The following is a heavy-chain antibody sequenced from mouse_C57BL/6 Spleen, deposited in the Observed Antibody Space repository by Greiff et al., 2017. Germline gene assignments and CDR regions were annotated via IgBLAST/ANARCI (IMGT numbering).Heavy chain of an antibody. CDR1: GFSFNTYA. CDR2: IRNKCNNYAT. Sequence: EVQLVESGGGLVQPKGSLKLSCAASGFSFNTYAMNWVRQAPGKGLEWVARIRNKCNNYATYYADSVKDRFTISRDDSESMLDLQMINWKTEDTAMYYCVRHGNDYDVAWFAYWGQGTLVTVSA. V-gene: IGHV10-1*01. D-gene: IGHD2-4*01. CDR3: VRHGNDYDVAWFAY. J-gene: IGHJ3*01.